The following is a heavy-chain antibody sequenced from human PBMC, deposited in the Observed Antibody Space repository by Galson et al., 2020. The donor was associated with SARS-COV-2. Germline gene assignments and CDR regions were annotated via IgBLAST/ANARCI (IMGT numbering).Heavy chain of an antibody. CDR2: IYTSGST. V-gene: IGHV4-61*02. Sequence: SETLSLTCTVSGGSISSGSYYWSWIRQPAGKGLEWIGRIYTSGSTNYNPSLKSRVTISVDTSKNQFSLKLSSVTAADTAVYYCARDLEQWPPGGYYYMDVWGKGTTVTISS. J-gene: IGHJ6*03. CDR1: GGSISSGSYY. D-gene: IGHD6-19*01. CDR3: ARDLEQWPPGGYYYMDV.